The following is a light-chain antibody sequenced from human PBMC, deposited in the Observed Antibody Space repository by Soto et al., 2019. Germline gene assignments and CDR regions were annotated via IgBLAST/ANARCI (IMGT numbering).Light chain of an antibody. V-gene: IGLV2-23*02. J-gene: IGLJ1*01. CDR1: SSDVGSYNL. CDR3: CSYAGSSTFLYV. CDR2: EVS. Sequence: QSALTQPASVPGSPGQSITISCTGTSSDVGSYNLVSWYQQHPGKAPKLMIYEVSKRPSGVSSRFSGSKSGNTASLTISGLQAEDEADYYCCSYAGSSTFLYVFGPGTKVTVL.